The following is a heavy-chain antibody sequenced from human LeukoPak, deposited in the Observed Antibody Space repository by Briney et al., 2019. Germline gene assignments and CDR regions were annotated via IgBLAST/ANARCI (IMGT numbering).Heavy chain of an antibody. CDR2: IYYSGST. CDR3: ARVSYYYDSSGPRAIDAFDI. J-gene: IGHJ3*02. V-gene: IGHV4-59*01. Sequence: PSETLSLTCTVSGGSISSYYWSWIRQPPGKGLEWIGYIYYSGSTNYNPPLKSRVTISVDTSKNQFSLKLSSVTAADTAVYYCARVSYYYDSSGPRAIDAFDIWGQGTMVTVSS. D-gene: IGHD3-22*01. CDR1: GGSISSYY.